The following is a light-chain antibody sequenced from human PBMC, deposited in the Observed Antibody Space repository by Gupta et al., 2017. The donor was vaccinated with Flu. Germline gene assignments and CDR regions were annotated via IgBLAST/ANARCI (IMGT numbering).Light chain of an antibody. Sequence: SGSPGQSVTISCTGTNSDYVSWYQQHPGKAHRVIIYDVSERPSGVPDRFSGSKSGNTASLTISGRQAEDEADYDCCANAVTFYVFGPGTEVTVL. V-gene: IGLV2-11*03. CDR3: CANAVTFYV. CDR2: DVS. J-gene: IGLJ1*01. CDR1: NSDY.